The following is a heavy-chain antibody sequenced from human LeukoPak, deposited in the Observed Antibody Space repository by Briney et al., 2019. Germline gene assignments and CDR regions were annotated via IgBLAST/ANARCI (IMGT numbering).Heavy chain of an antibody. CDR2: IIAYNGNT. V-gene: IGHV1-18*04. J-gene: IGHJ4*02. CDR3: GRGDIRPCGGNAGGDY. Sequence: SVKVSCKASGYTFTGYYMHWVRQAPGQGLQWMGWIIAYNGNTNYAQKLQARVTMTTDTSTSTAYMELRRPRSDDTAGYSWGRGDIRPCGGNAGGDYWGRGILVTVS. D-gene: IGHD4-23*01. CDR1: GYTFTGYY.